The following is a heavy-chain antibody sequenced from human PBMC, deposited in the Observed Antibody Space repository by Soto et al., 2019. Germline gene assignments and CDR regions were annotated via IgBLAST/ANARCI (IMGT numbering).Heavy chain of an antibody. CDR2: LYSNGNT. D-gene: IGHD6-19*01. V-gene: IGHV4-59*08. J-gene: IGHJ4*02. Sequence: QVQLQESGPGLVKPSETLSLTCTVSGGSISSYYWSWIRQPPGKGLEWIGYLYSNGNTNYSPSLKSRVTISVDTSKNQFSLKLSSVTAADTAVYYCARQTYSSYWYFDYWGQGTLVTVSS. CDR1: GGSISSYY. CDR3: ARQTYSSYWYFDY.